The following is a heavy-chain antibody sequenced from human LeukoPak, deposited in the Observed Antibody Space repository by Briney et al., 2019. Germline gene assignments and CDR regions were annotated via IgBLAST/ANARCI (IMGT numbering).Heavy chain of an antibody. D-gene: IGHD3-22*01. CDR3: ARHDYDSSGHRRDYYFDY. V-gene: IGHV4-39*01. CDR2: VIHSGTT. J-gene: IGHJ4*02. CDR1: GGSITGSTYY. Sequence: SETLSLTCTVSGGSITGSTYYWGWIRQPPGKGLEWIVSVIHSGTTYYNPSLGSRVIVSMDTSKKQFSLRLSSVTAADTAVYYCARHDYDSSGHRRDYYFDYWSQGTLVTVSS.